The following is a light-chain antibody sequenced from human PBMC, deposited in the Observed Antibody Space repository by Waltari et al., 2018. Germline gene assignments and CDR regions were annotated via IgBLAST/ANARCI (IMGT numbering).Light chain of an antibody. CDR3: QQFHSTPLT. J-gene: IGKJ4*01. V-gene: IGKV4-1*01. CDR1: PSVLYSSNNKNY. CDR2: WAS. Sequence: DIVMTQSPDSLAVSLGERATINCKSSPSVLYSSNNKNYLAWYQQKPGQPPKLLIYWASTRQSGVPDRFSGSGSGTDFTLTITSLQAEDVAVYYCQQFHSTPLTFGAGTKVEIK.